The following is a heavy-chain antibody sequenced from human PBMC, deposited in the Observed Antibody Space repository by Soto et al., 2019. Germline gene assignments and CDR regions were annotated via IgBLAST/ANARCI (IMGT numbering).Heavy chain of an antibody. J-gene: IGHJ4*02. CDR2: TNPRDGST. D-gene: IGHD3-10*02. CDR1: RYSLTGYY. V-gene: IGHV1-46*01. Sequence: ASVKVSFMACRYSLTGYYMHWLRRAPGQGLEWMGITNPRDGSTSYAQRFQGRITMTSDTSTSTVYMEMSSLRSDDTAMYFCARSYVTSRPIDFWGQGTLVTVSS. CDR3: ARSYVTSRPIDF.